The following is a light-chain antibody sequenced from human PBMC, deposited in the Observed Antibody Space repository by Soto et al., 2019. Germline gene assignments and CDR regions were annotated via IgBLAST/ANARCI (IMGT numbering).Light chain of an antibody. Sequence: SPATLSVSPGERATLSCRASQSVSSNLAWYQQKPGQAPRLLIYGASTRATGIPARFSGSGSGTEFTLTISSLQPEDFAVYYRQRYKNWPSSTFG. CDR2: GAS. CDR1: QSVSSN. J-gene: IGKJ5*01. V-gene: IGKV3-15*01. CDR3: QRYKNWPSST.